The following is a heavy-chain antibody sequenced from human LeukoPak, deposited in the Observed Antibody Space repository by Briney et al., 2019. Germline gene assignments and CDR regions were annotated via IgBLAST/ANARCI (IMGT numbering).Heavy chain of an antibody. CDR2: ISSSSSTI. CDR1: GFTFSSYS. Sequence: GGSLRLSCAASGFTFSSYSMNWVRQAPGKGLEWVSYISSSSSTIYYADSVKGRFTISRDNAKNSLYLQMNSLRAEDTAVYYCAKDRYSSGSNFFFDYWGQGTLVTVSS. J-gene: IGHJ4*02. D-gene: IGHD6-19*01. CDR3: AKDRYSSGSNFFFDY. V-gene: IGHV3-48*04.